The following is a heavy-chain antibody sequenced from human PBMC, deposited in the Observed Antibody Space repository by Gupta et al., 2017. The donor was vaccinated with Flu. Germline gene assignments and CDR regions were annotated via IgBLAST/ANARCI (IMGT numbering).Heavy chain of an antibody. CDR1: GFTFSDYY. J-gene: IGHJ6*01. D-gene: IGHD5-18*01. V-gene: IGHV3-11*01. Sequence: QVQLVESGGGLVKPGGSLRLSCAASGFTFSDYYMCWIRQAPGKGLEWVSYISSSGSTIYYADSVKGRFTISRDNAKNSLYLQMNSLRAEDTAVYYCARVMGIPGIQLWSFHYYYGMDVWGQGTTVTVSS. CDR3: ARVMGIPGIQLWSFHYYYGMDV. CDR2: ISSSGSTI.